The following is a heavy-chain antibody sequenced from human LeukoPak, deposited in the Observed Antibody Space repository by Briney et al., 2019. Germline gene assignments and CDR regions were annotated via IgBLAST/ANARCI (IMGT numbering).Heavy chain of an antibody. J-gene: IGHJ4*02. D-gene: IGHD3-10*01. CDR3: ARGRVWFGELSSYDY. V-gene: IGHV1-2*02. CDR2: INPNGGGT. CDR1: GYTFTGYY. Sequence: GASVKVSCKASGYTFTGYYMHWVRQAPGQGLEWMGWINPNGGGTNYAQKFQGRVTMTRDTSISTAYMELSRLRSDDTAVYYCARGRVWFGELSSYDYWGQGTLVTVSS.